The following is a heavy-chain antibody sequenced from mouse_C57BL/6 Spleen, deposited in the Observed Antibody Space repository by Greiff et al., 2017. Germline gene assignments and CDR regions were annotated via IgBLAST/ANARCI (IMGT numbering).Heavy chain of an antibody. V-gene: IGHV5-16*01. Sequence: DVKLVESEGGLVQPGSSMKLSCTASGFTFSDYYMAWVRQVPEKGLEWVANINYDGSSTYYLDSLKSRFIISRDNAKNILYLQMSSLKSEDIATYYCAREFSTVNWYFDVWGTGTTVTVSS. CDR3: AREFSTVNWYFDV. CDR1: GFTFSDYY. J-gene: IGHJ1*03. D-gene: IGHD1-1*01. CDR2: INYDGSST.